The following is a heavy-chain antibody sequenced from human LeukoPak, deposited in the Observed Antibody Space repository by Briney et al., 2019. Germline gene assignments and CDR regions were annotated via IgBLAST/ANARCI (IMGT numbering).Heavy chain of an antibody. V-gene: IGHV3-30*01. CDR1: GFTFSSYA. D-gene: IGHD6-13*01. CDR3: ARDRAAGTLDY. J-gene: IGHJ4*02. Sequence: GGSLRLSCAASGFTFSSYAMHWVRQAPGKGLEWVAVISYDGSNKYYADSVKGRLTISRDNSKNTLYLQMNSLRAEDTAVYYCARDRAAGTLDYWGQGTLVTVSS. CDR2: ISYDGSNK.